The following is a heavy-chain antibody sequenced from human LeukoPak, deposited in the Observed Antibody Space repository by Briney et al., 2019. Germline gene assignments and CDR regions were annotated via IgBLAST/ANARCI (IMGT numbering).Heavy chain of an antibody. J-gene: IGHJ5*02. D-gene: IGHD6-13*01. Sequence: PGGSLRLSCAASGFTFSSYWMSWVRQAPGKGLEWVANIKQDGSEKYYVDSVKGRFTISRDNAKNSLYLQMNSLRAEDTAVYYCARGFPQLVQNWFDPWGQGTLVTVSS. CDR3: ARGFPQLVQNWFDP. V-gene: IGHV3-7*01. CDR2: IKQDGSEK. CDR1: GFTFSSYW.